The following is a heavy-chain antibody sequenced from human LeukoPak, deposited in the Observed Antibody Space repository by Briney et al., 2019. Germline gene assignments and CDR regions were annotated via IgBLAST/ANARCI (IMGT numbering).Heavy chain of an antibody. CDR2: ISSSSSTI. CDR3: ASSRYCSSTSCLDY. Sequence: GGSLRLSCAASGFTFSSYSMNWVRQAPGKGLEWVSYISSSSSTIYYADSVKGRFTISRDNAKNSLYLQMNSLRAEDTAVYYCASSRYCSSTSCLDYWGQGTLVTVSS. V-gene: IGHV3-48*01. D-gene: IGHD2-2*01. CDR1: GFTFSSYS. J-gene: IGHJ4*02.